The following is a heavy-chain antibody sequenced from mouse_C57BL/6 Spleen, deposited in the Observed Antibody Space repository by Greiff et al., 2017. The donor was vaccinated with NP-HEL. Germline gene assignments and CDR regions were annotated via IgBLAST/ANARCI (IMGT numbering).Heavy chain of an antibody. CDR3: TREDYYGSRRAMDY. CDR1: GFTFSSYA. V-gene: IGHV5-9-1*02. Sequence: EVMLVESGEGLVKPGGSLKLSCAASGFTFSSYAMSWVRQTPEKRLEWVAYISSGGDYIYYADTVKGRFTISRDNARNTLYLQMSSLKSEDTAMYYCTREDYYGSRRAMDYWGQGTSVTVSS. J-gene: IGHJ4*01. D-gene: IGHD1-1*01. CDR2: ISSGGDYI.